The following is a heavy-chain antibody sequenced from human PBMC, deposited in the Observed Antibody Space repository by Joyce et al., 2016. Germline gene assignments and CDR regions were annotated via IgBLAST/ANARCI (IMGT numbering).Heavy chain of an antibody. D-gene: IGHD6-25*01. J-gene: IGHJ4*02. Sequence: RSLRLSCAASGLTLSNYGVHWVRQAPGKGLEWVAVISYDGIYKYYADSVEGRFPISRDNSKNTVFLEMNSLRTEDTAVYYCAKILTATYSSGWFLDYWGQGTLVTVSS. CDR1: GLTLSNYG. CDR3: AKILTATYSSGWFLDY. CDR2: ISYDGIYK. V-gene: IGHV3-30*18.